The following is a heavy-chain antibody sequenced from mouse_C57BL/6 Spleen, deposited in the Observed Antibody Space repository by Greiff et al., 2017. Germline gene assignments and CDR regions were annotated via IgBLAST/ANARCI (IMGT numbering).Heavy chain of an antibody. CDR2: IWSDGST. CDR3: ARQAYGGYAMDY. D-gene: IGHD1-1*02. Sequence: VMLVESGPGLVAPSQSLSITCTVSGFSLTSYGVHWVRQPPGTGLEWLVVIWSDGSTTYNSALKSRLSISKDNYKSQVFLKMNSLQTDDTAMYYCARQAYGGYAMDYWGQGTSVTVSS. CDR1: GFSLTSYG. V-gene: IGHV2-6-1*01. J-gene: IGHJ4*01.